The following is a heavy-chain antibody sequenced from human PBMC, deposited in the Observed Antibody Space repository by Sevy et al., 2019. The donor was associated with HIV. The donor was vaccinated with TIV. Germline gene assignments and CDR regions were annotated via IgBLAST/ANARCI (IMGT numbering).Heavy chain of an antibody. CDR3: GGDDRGGYFEY. CDR2: INPDSGGP. CDR1: GYTFTGYY. V-gene: IGHV1-2*02. D-gene: IGHD2-15*01. J-gene: IGHJ4*02. Sequence: ASVKVSCKASGYTFTGYYMHWMRQAPGQGLEWMGWINPDSGGPTYAPKFQGRVTLTRDTSISTAYMDLSRLKSDDTAGYYWGGDDRGGYFEYWGQGTLVTVSS.